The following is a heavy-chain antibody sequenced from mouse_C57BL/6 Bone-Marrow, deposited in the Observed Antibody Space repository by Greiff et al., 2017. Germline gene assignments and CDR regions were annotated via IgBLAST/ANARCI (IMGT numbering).Heavy chain of an antibody. Sequence: VQLQQSGAELVKPGASVKMSCKASGYTFTSYWITWMKQRPGQGLEWIGDIYPGSGSTNYNEKFNSKATLTVDTSSSTAYMQLSSLTSEDYAVYYCARRYYGNYWYFDVGGRGTRVTVSA. CDR2: IYPGSGST. CDR3: ARRYYGNYWYFDV. D-gene: IGHD2-1*01. CDR1: GYTFTSYW. J-gene: IGHJ1*03. V-gene: IGHV1-55*01.